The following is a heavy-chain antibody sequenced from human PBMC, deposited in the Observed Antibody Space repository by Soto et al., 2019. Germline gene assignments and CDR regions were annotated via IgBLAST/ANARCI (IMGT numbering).Heavy chain of an antibody. V-gene: IGHV3-30*18. J-gene: IGHJ4*02. Sequence: QVQLVESGGGLVKPGGSLRLSCAASGFTFSSYGMHWVRQAPGKGLEWVAVISYDGSNKYYADSVKGRFTISRDNSKNTLYLQMNSLRAEDTAVYYCAKERSYCSGGSCYPYYFDYWGQGTLVTVSS. CDR2: ISYDGSNK. CDR1: GFTFSSYG. CDR3: AKERSYCSGGSCYPYYFDY. D-gene: IGHD2-15*01.